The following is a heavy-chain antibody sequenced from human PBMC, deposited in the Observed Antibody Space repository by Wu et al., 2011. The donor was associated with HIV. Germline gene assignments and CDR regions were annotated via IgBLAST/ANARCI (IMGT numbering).Heavy chain of an antibody. CDR1: GYTFTDSF. CDR3: ATGDSGSYKVGSPYDY. CDR2: INPNSGGT. J-gene: IGHJ4*02. V-gene: IGHV1-2*02. D-gene: IGHD1-26*01. Sequence: QVQLVQSGAEVKKPGASVKVSCKASGYTFTDSFLHWVRQAPGQGLEWVGWINPNSGGTNYAQKFQGRVTMTRDTSITTVYMELDSLTSDDTAVYYCATGDSGSYKVGSPYDYWGQGTLVTVSS.